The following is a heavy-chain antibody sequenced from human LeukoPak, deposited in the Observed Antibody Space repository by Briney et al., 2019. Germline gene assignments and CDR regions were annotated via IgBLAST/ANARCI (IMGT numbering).Heavy chain of an antibody. D-gene: IGHD1-26*01. CDR2: INHSGST. J-gene: IGHJ5*02. Sequence: SETLSLTCAVYGGSFSGYYWSWIRQPPGKGLEWIGEINHSGSTNYNPSLKSRVTISVDTSKNQLSLKLSSVTAADTAVYYCARGREDFDPWGQGTLVTVSS. V-gene: IGHV4-34*01. CDR3: ARGREDFDP. CDR1: GGSFSGYY.